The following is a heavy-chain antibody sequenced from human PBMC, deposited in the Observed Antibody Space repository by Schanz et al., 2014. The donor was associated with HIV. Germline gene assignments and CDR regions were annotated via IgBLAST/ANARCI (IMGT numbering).Heavy chain of an antibody. Sequence: QVQLVQSGAEVKMPGASVKVSCKSSGYTFSDYYMHWLRQAPGQGLEWMGWINTRTGDTIYAERLQGRVTLTRDTSINTAYMTLSRLGSDDTAVYYCARDGTELGYNWFDPWGQGTLVTVSS. J-gene: IGHJ5*02. CDR1: GYTFSDYY. D-gene: IGHD7-27*01. CDR2: INTRTGDT. V-gene: IGHV1-2*02. CDR3: ARDGTELGYNWFDP.